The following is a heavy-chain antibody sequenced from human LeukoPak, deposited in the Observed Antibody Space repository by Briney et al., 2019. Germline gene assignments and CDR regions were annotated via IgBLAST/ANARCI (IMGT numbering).Heavy chain of an antibody. CDR1: GGSISSYY. CDR3: ARAIGYCGGDCYSWWFDP. J-gene: IGHJ5*02. V-gene: IGHV4-59*01. CDR2: IYYSGST. D-gene: IGHD2-21*02. Sequence: SETLSLTCTVSGGSISSYYWSWIRQPPGKGLEWIGYIYYSGSTNYNPSLKSRVTISVDTSKSQFSLKLSSVTAADTAVYYCARAIGYCGGDCYSWWFDPWGQGTLVTVSS.